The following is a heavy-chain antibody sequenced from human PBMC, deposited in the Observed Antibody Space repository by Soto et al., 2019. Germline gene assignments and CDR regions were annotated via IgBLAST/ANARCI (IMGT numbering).Heavy chain of an antibody. CDR2: IYSGGST. D-gene: IGHD2-2*01. V-gene: IGHV3-66*01. CDR1: GFTVSSNY. Sequence: PGGSLRLSCAASGFTVSSNYMSWVRQAPGKGLEWVSVIYSGGSTYYADYVKGRFTISRDNPKNTLYLQMNSLRAEDTAVYYCAKDVTLYCISTSCSRSPSYYYYGMDVWGQGTTVTVSS. J-gene: IGHJ6*02. CDR3: AKDVTLYCISTSCSRSPSYYYYGMDV.